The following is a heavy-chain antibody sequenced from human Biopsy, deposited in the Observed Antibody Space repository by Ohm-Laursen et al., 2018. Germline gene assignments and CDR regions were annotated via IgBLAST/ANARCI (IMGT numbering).Heavy chain of an antibody. D-gene: IGHD2-15*01. Sequence: GSLRLSCSASGFTFSDHYMEWVRQAPGKGLEWVGRCRNKANSYTAEYAASVKGRFTISRDESETSMYLQMSGLKTEDTAVYYCARMCARPGPCLGGPCYPGDDYWGQGTLVTVSS. J-gene: IGHJ4*02. CDR1: GFTFSDHY. V-gene: IGHV3-72*01. CDR3: ARMCARPGPCLGGPCYPGDDY. CDR2: CRNKANSYTA.